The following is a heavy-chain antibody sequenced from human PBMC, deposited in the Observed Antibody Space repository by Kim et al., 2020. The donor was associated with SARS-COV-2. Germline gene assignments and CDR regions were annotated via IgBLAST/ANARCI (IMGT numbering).Heavy chain of an antibody. V-gene: IGHV3-48*02. D-gene: IGHD3-16*02. CDR2: ISSSSSTI. CDR1: GFTFSSYS. J-gene: IGHJ4*02. Sequence: GGSLRLSCAASGFTFSSYSMNWVRQAPGKGLEWVSYISSSSSTIYYADSVKGRFTISRDNAKNSLYLQMNSLRDEDTAVYYCARDRRLGELSLSDYWGQGTLVTVSS. CDR3: ARDRRLGELSLSDY.